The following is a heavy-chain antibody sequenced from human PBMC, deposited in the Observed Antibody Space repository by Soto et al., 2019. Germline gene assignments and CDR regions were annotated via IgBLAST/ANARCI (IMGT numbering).Heavy chain of an antibody. J-gene: IGHJ6*02. CDR2: ISGSGGST. CDR3: AKDWVSDSSFYYYYGMAV. CDR1: GFTLSSYA. D-gene: IGHD6-19*01. Sequence: PGGSLRLSCAASGFTLSSYAMSWVRQAPGKGLEWVSAISGSGGSTYYADSVKGRFTISRDNSKNTLYLQMNSLRAEDTAVYYCAKDWVSDSSFYYYYGMAVWGQGTTVPVSS. V-gene: IGHV3-23*01.